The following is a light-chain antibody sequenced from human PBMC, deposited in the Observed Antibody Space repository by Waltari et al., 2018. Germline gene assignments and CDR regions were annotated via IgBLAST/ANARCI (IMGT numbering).Light chain of an antibody. J-gene: IGKJ2*01. V-gene: IGKV1-NL1*01. CDR3: QQYYATPYT. Sequence: DIQMTQSPSSLSASVGDRVTITCRASQAISNSLAWYQQKPGKAPKLLLYATSRLESGVPSRCSSSGSGADYTLTISSLQPEDFATYYCQQYYATPYTFGQGTKLEIK. CDR1: QAISNS. CDR2: ATS.